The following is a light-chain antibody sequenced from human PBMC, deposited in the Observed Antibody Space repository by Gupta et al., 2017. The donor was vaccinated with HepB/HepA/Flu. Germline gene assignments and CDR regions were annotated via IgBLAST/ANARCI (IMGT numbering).Light chain of an antibody. CDR2: EVS. Sequence: QSALTQPASVSGSPGQSSTIPCPGTSSDVGSYNLVSWYQQHPGKAPKLMIYEVSKRPSGVSNRFSGSKSGNTASLTISGLQAEDEADYYCCSYAGSSTPVVFGGGTKLTVL. J-gene: IGLJ2*01. V-gene: IGLV2-23*02. CDR1: SSDVGSYNL. CDR3: CSYAGSSTPVV.